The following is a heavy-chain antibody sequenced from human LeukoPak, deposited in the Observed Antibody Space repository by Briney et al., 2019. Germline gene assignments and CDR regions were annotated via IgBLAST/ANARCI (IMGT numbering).Heavy chain of an antibody. CDR2: TYYRSKWYN. V-gene: IGHV6-1*01. Sequence: SQTLSLTCAISGDIVSSNSAAWNWIRQSPSRGLEWLGRTYYRSKWYNDYAVSVKSRITINPDTSKNQFSLQLNSVTPEDTAVYYCARGGDSGDRKYNWFDPWGQGTLVTVSS. CDR3: ARGGDSGDRKYNWFDP. D-gene: IGHD7-27*01. J-gene: IGHJ5*02. CDR1: GDIVSSNSAA.